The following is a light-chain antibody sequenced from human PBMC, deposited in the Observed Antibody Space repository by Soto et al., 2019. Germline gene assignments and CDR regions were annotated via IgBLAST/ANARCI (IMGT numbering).Light chain of an antibody. CDR3: SSYAGSNLWV. Sequence: QSALTQPPSASGSHGQSVTISCIGTSSDVGGYNYVSWYQQHPGKAPKLMIYEVSKRPSGVPDRFSGSKSGNTASLTVSGLQAEDEADYYCSSYAGSNLWVFGGGTKLTVL. CDR2: EVS. V-gene: IGLV2-8*01. CDR1: SSDVGGYNY. J-gene: IGLJ3*02.